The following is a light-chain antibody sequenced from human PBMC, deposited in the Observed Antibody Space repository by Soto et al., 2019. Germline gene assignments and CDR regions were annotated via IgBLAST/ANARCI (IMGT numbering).Light chain of an antibody. CDR2: GAS. CDR3: QQYGGSPIT. J-gene: IGKJ5*01. V-gene: IGKV3-20*01. Sequence: EVVLTQSPCTLSWSPGVRSRLSCRASQSVSRRLAWYQQRPGQSPRLLISGASMRASGVPVRFIGSGSGTDFTLTITRLEPEDFAVYYCQQYGGSPITFGLGTRLEIK. CDR1: QSVSRR.